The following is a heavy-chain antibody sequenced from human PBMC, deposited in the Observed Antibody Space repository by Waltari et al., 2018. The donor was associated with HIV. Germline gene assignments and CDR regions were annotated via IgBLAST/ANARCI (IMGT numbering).Heavy chain of an antibody. Sequence: EVQLVESGGQVIRPGGSLRISCVASGFAFDGCGMNWVRQVPGNGLELVCCINFNGYTTGCSDSVVCRFTISRDNARKALHLQMHSLRVDDTAIYYCVRGFREGHDSSWFLMWFESWGPGTPVIVST. CDR1: GFAFDGCG. CDR2: INFNGYTT. CDR3: VRGFREGHDSSWFLMWFES. V-gene: IGHV3-20*04. J-gene: IGHJ5*01. D-gene: IGHD6-13*01.